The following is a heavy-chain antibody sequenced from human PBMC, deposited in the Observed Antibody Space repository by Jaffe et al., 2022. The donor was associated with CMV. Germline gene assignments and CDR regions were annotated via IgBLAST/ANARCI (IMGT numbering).Heavy chain of an antibody. CDR3: TTDGPGSSSWYDTYYYYYYMDV. CDR1: GFTFSNAW. Sequence: EVQLVESGGGLVKPGGSLRLSCAASGFTFSNAWMSWVRQAPGKGLEWVGRIKSKTDGGTTDYAAPVKGRFTISRDDSKNTLYLQMNSLKTEDTAVYYCTTDGPGSSSWYDTYYYYYYMDVWGKGTTVTVSS. J-gene: IGHJ6*03. CDR2: IKSKTDGGTT. D-gene: IGHD6-13*01. V-gene: IGHV3-15*01.